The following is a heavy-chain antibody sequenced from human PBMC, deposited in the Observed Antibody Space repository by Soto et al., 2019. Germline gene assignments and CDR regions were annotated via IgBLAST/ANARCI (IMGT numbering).Heavy chain of an antibody. CDR3: AKNLPKTGPFDY. J-gene: IGHJ4*02. V-gene: IGHV4-39*01. Sequence: SETLSLTCTLSGDSITRTTYFWAWIRQPPGKGLEWIGSIYYSGRTYFNPSLTSRVSISVDRSKNQFSLKMTSVTAADTAVYYCAKNLPKTGPFDYWGQGTLVT. CDR1: GDSITRTTYF. CDR2: IYYSGRT.